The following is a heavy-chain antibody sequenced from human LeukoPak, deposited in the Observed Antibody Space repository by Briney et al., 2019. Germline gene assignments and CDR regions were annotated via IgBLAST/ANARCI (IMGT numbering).Heavy chain of an antibody. V-gene: IGHV4-59*01. CDR3: ARLGPNYFDY. Sequence: SETLSLTCTVSGGSLSSDSGSWIRQPPGKGLEWIGYIYYSGSTNYHPSLKSRVTISVDTSKNQFSLKLSSVTAADTAVYYCARLGPNYFDYWGQGTLVTVSS. CDR1: GGSLSSDS. D-gene: IGHD3-10*01. J-gene: IGHJ4*02. CDR2: IYYSGST.